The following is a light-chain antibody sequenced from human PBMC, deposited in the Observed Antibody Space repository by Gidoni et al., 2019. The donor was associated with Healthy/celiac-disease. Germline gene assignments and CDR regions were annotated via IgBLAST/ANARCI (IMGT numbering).Light chain of an antibody. CDR1: ESVSSY. V-gene: IGKV3-11*01. CDR3: QQSSNWPIT. Sequence: EIVLTQSPATLSLSPGERATLSCRASESVSSYLVWYQQTPGQAPRLLIYDAYNSATGIPARFSGSGSGTDFTLTIGSIEPEDFAVYYCQQSSNWPITFGQGTRLEIK. J-gene: IGKJ5*01. CDR2: DAY.